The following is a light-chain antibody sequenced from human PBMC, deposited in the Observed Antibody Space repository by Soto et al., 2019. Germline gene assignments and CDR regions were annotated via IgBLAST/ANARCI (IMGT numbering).Light chain of an antibody. CDR1: QSISSW. Sequence: DIQMTQSPSTLSASVGDRVTITCRASQSISSWLAWYQQEPGKAPKLLIYAASSLQSGVPSRFSGSGSGTDFTLTISSLQPEDFATYYCQQSYSTLLTFGPGTRWI. CDR3: QQSYSTLLT. J-gene: IGKJ3*01. V-gene: IGKV1-39*01. CDR2: AAS.